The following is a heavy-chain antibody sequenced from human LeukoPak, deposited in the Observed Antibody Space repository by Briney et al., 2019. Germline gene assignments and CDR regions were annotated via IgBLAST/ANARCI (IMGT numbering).Heavy chain of an antibody. Sequence: ASVKVSCKVSGYTFTDYYMHWVQQAPGKGLEWMGLVDPEDRETIYAEKFQGRVTITADTSTDTAYMELSSLRSEDTAVYYCATSSDYYGNFDYWGQGTLVTVSS. J-gene: IGHJ4*02. D-gene: IGHD3-10*01. CDR3: ATSSDYYGNFDY. CDR1: GYTFTDYY. V-gene: IGHV1-69-2*01. CDR2: VDPEDRET.